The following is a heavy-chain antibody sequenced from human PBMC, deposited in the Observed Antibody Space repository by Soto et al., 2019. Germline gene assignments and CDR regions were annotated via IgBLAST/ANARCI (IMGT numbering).Heavy chain of an antibody. CDR2: IIPIFGTA. CDR1: GGTFSSYA. V-gene: IGHV1-69*01. J-gene: IGHJ6*02. CDR3: ATSRDCSSTSCYGGVGYYYYYGMDV. D-gene: IGHD2-2*01. Sequence: QVQLVQSGAEVKKPGSSVKVSCKASGGTFSSYAISWVRQAPGQGLEWMGGIIPIFGTANYAQKFQGRVTIPADESTGTAYMKLSSLRSEDTAVYYCATSRDCSSTSCYGGVGYYYYYGMDVWGQGTTVTVSS.